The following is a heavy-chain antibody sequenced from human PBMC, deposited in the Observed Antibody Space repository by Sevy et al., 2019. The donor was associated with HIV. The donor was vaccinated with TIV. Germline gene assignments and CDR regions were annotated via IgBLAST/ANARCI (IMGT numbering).Heavy chain of an antibody. D-gene: IGHD6-13*01. CDR1: GFSFRKYG. J-gene: IGHJ6*02. V-gene: IGHV3-30*18. Sequence: GESLKISCAASGFSFRKYGMHWARQAPGKGLEWVAVISDDGSDKEYGDSVKGRFTISRDNAKDTVYLQMNSLRPEDTAVYYCANSRGRYAGSSWLYYHYVMDVWGQGTTVTVSS. CDR3: ANSRGRYAGSSWLYYHYVMDV. CDR2: ISDDGSDK.